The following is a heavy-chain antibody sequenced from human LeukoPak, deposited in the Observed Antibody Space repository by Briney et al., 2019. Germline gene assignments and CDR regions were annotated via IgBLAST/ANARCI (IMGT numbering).Heavy chain of an antibody. J-gene: IGHJ5*02. D-gene: IGHD3-22*01. CDR2: IYYSGST. CDR1: GLTFSNYR. Sequence: GSLRLSCAASGLTFSNYRMNWVRLAPGKGLEWIGYIYYSGSTNYNPSLKSRVTISVDTSKNQFSLKLSSVTAADTAVYYCARGKTYYYDSSGYFRFDPWGQGTLVTVSS. CDR3: ARGKTYYYDSSGYFRFDP. V-gene: IGHV4-59*01.